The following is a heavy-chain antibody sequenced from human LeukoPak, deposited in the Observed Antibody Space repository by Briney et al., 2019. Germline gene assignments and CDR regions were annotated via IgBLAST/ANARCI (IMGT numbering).Heavy chain of an antibody. Sequence: GGSLRLSCAASGFTFKNAWMSWVRQAPGKGLEWLGRIKSNTDGGTRDYAAPVKGRFTISRDDSEKMLFLQMNSLITEDTAVYHCTTDLRWYNIWYAGYWGQGTLVTASS. CDR3: TTDLRWYNIWYAGY. D-gene: IGHD1-14*01. CDR1: GFTFKNAW. V-gene: IGHV3-15*01. J-gene: IGHJ4*02. CDR2: IKSNTDGGTR.